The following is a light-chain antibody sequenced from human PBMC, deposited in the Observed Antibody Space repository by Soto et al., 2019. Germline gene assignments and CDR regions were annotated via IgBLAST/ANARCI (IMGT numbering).Light chain of an antibody. CDR2: DAF. CDR1: ESVDRY. V-gene: IGKV3-20*01. Sequence: VLTQSPDVLSLSPGQTATLSCRASESVDRYVAWYQQKVGQAPRLLIYDAFTRATGVAARFSGSGSATDFTLTISSLEPEDFAVYYCQQYGSSPGTFGQGTKVEIK. J-gene: IGKJ1*01. CDR3: QQYGSSPGT.